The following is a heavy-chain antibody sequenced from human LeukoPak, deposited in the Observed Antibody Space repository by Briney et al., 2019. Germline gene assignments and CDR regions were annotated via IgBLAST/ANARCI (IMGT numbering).Heavy chain of an antibody. Sequence: SGGSLRLSCAASGFTFSTYAMGWVRQAPGKGLEWVSVISGSGGSTYYADSVKGRFTISRDNSKNTLYLQMNSLRAEDTVVYYCAKKAYYYDSSGYSGYYFDYWGQGTLVTVSS. V-gene: IGHV3-23*01. CDR3: AKKAYYYDSSGYSGYYFDY. J-gene: IGHJ4*02. CDR2: ISGSGGST. D-gene: IGHD3-22*01. CDR1: GFTFSTYA.